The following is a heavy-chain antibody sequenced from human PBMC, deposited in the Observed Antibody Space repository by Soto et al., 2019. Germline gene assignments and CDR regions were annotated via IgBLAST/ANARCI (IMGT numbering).Heavy chain of an antibody. CDR1: GYTFTDYG. D-gene: IGHD3-22*01. V-gene: IGHV1-18*01. Sequence: ASVKVSCKASGYTFTDYGISWVRQAPGQGLEWMGRTIPMLSMSNYALKFQGRVTMTTDTSTSTAYMELRSLRSDDTAVYYCARDRWAYYYDSSGYYPHDYWGQGTLVTVSS. J-gene: IGHJ4*02. CDR3: ARDRWAYYYDSSGYYPHDY. CDR2: TIPMLSMS.